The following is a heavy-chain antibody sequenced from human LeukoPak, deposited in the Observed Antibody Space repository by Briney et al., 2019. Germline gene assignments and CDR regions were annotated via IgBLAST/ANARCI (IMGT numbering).Heavy chain of an antibody. Sequence: ASVKVSCKASGGTFSSYAISWVRQAPGQGLEWMGGIIPIFGTANYAQKFQGRVTITADESTSTAYMELSSLRSEDTAVYYCARDCSSTSCYRGDYYYYYYMDVWGKGTTVTVSS. J-gene: IGHJ6*03. CDR2: IIPIFGTA. CDR3: ARDCSSTSCYRGDYYYYYYMDV. D-gene: IGHD2-2*02. CDR1: GGTFSSYA. V-gene: IGHV1-69*13.